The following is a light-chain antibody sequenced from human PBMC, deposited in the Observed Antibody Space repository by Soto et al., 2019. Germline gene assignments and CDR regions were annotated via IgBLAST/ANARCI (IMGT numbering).Light chain of an antibody. CDR3: QQYGTSPRT. J-gene: IGKJ1*01. CDR2: GVS. Sequence: EIVLTQSPGTLSLSPGERATLSCRARQSVRSSYLAWYQQKLGQAPRLLIYGVSNRATGIPDRFSGSGSGTDFTLTISRLESEDFAVYYCQQYGTSPRTFGQGTKVEIK. CDR1: QSVRSSY. V-gene: IGKV3-20*01.